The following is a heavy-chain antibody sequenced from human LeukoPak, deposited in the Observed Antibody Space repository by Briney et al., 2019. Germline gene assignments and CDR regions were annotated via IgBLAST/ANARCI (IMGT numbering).Heavy chain of an antibody. CDR3: ARPGGDYI. CDR2: IYTSGIT. D-gene: IGHD2-21*01. J-gene: IGHJ4*02. Sequence: SETLSLTCTVSGGSISSSSYYWGWIRQPPGKGLEWIGRIYTSGITNYNPSLKSRVTISVDTSKNQFSLKLSSVTAADTAVYYCARPGGDYIWGQGTLVTVSS. V-gene: IGHV4-39*07. CDR1: GGSISSSSYY.